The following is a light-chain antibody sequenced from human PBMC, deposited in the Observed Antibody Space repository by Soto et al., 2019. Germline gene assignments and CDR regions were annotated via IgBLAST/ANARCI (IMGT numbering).Light chain of an antibody. V-gene: IGKV1-5*01. CDR3: QQYYSYPWT. CDR1: QIISSW. Sequence: DIQMTKSPSTLSASVGGRVTITCRASQIISSWLAWYQQKPGQVPKLLIYEASSLESGVPSRFGGSGSGTEFTLTISSLQPDDFATYYCQQYYSYPWTFGQGTKVDIK. J-gene: IGKJ1*01. CDR2: EAS.